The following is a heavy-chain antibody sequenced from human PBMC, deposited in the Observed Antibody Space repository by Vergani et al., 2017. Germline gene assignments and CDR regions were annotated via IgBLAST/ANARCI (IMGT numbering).Heavy chain of an antibody. CDR2: RNHSGST. CDR1: GGSFSGDY. D-gene: IGHD2-15*01. J-gene: IGHJ5*02. V-gene: IGHV4-34*01. Sequence: QVQLQQWGAGLLKPSETLSLTCAVYGGSFSGDYWCWICQPQGKGLEWMGERNHSGSTNYNPSLKSRVTISVDTSKNQCSLKLSSVTAADTAVYYCARDFAYCSGGSCYRWFDPWGQGTLVTVSS. CDR3: ARDFAYCSGGSCYRWFDP.